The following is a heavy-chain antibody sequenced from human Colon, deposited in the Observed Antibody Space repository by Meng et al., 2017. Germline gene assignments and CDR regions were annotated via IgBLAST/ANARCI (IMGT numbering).Heavy chain of an antibody. J-gene: IGHJ4*02. CDR1: GYSIGSGYY. V-gene: IGHV4-38-2*02. D-gene: IGHD2-2*01. Sequence: SETLSLTCSVSGYSIGSGYYWGWIRQPPGKGLEWIGSIYHGGNIDYNPSLKSRVTVSLDTSKNQFSLNVTSVTAADTAVYYCARGAPTSPFDYWGKGKRVTVS. CDR3: ARGAPTSPFDY. CDR2: IYHGGNI.